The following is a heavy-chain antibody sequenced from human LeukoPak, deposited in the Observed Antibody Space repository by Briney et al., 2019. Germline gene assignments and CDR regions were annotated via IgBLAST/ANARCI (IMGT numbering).Heavy chain of an antibody. V-gene: IGHV4-34*01. CDR1: DGSFSGYY. CDR3: ARRGRTSHSPYYYYYMDV. D-gene: IGHD2-2*01. J-gene: IGHJ6*03. CDR2: INHSGST. Sequence: SETLSLTCAVYDGSFSGYYWSWIRQPPGKGLEWIGEINHSGSTNYNPSLKSRVTISVDTSKNQFSLKLSSVTAADTAVYYCARRGRTSHSPYYYYYMDVWGKGTTVTISS.